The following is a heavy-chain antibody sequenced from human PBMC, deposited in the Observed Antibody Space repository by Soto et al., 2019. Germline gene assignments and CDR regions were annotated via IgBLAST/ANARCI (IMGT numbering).Heavy chain of an antibody. CDR3: ATDLRYYDSSGFDY. CDR1: GYTFTSYA. D-gene: IGHD3-22*01. J-gene: IGHJ4*02. CDR2: INAGNGNT. V-gene: IGHV1-3*01. Sequence: GASVKVSCKASGYTFTSYAMHWVRQAPGQRLEWMGWINAGNGNTKYSQKFQGRVTMTEDTSTDTAYMELSSLRSEDTAVYYCATDLRYYDSSGFDYWGQGTLVTVSS.